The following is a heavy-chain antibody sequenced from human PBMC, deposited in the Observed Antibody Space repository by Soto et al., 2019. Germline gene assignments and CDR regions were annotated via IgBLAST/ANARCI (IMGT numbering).Heavy chain of an antibody. J-gene: IGHJ4*02. CDR1: GFNFDNYY. Sequence: GGSLRLSCAASGFNFDNYYMAWVRQAPGKGLEWVANIKKDGSGSNYVDSLKGRFTISRDNAKNSLYLQMNNLRAEDSGVYFCARDTTGILDYWGQGTLVTVS. V-gene: IGHV3-7*01. CDR2: IKKDGSGS. D-gene: IGHD1-1*01. CDR3: ARDTTGILDY.